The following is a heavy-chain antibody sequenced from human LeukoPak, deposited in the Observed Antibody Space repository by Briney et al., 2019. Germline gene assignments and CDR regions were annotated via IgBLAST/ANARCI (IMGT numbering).Heavy chain of an antibody. CDR3: ARQIDDGDPQYCFNV. Sequence: GESLKISCEGSGYDFGNYWIGWVRQMPGEGLEWMGIIYPRDSDIRYSPSLQGQVTISADTSINTAYLHWRSLRASDTAMYYCARQIDDGDPQYCFNVWGQGTMDNVSS. CDR1: GYDFGNYW. J-gene: IGHJ3*01. CDR2: IYPRDSDI. D-gene: IGHD4/OR15-4a*01. V-gene: IGHV5-51*01.